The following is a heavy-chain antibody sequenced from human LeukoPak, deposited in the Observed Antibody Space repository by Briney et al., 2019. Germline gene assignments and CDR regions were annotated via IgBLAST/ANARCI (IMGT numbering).Heavy chain of an antibody. J-gene: IGHJ4*02. D-gene: IGHD6-19*01. Sequence: GGSLRLSCAASGFTFSSSAMSWVRQAPGKGLEWVSSISVSGDSTYYADSVKGRFIISRDNAKNTLYLQMNSLRAEDTAVYYSARGGAVAGTGDYWGQGTLVTVSS. CDR2: ISVSGDST. V-gene: IGHV3-23*01. CDR3: ARGGAVAGTGDY. CDR1: GFTFSSSA.